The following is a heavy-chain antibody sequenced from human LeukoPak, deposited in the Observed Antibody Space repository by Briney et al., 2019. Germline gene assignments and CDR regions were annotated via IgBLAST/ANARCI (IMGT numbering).Heavy chain of an antibody. J-gene: IGHJ4*02. V-gene: IGHV4-4*07. Sequence: PSETLSLTCTVSGGSINSYYWSWIRQPAGKGLEWIGRIYSSGSTDYNPSLKSRVSMSVDTSKNQFSLKLTSVTAADTAVYYCARGGKATVVTMWGQGILVTVSS. CDR1: GGSINSYY. CDR3: ARGGKATVVTM. CDR2: IYSSGST. D-gene: IGHD4-23*01.